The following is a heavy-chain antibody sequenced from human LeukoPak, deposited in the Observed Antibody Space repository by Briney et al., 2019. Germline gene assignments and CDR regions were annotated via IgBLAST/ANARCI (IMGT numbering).Heavy chain of an antibody. Sequence: ASVKVSCKASGYTFTSYDINWVRQATGQGLEWMGWMNPNSGNTGYAQKFQGRVTMTRNTSISTAYMELSSLRSEDTAVYYCARKNRLAAAGKGWFAPGGQGTRVTVSS. J-gene: IGHJ5*02. CDR1: GYTFTSYD. CDR3: ARKNRLAAAGKGWFAP. CDR2: MNPNSGNT. D-gene: IGHD6-13*01. V-gene: IGHV1-8*01.